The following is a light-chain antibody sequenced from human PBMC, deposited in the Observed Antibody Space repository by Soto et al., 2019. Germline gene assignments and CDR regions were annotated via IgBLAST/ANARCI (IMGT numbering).Light chain of an antibody. Sequence: QSALTQPPSASGSPGQSVTISCTGTSSDVGGYNYVSWYQQHPGKAPKLMIYEVSKRPSGVPDRFSGSKSGNTASLTVSGLQAEDDADYYCSSYAGSNNSDYVFLTRTNVTVL. CDR1: SSDVGGYNY. CDR2: EVS. V-gene: IGLV2-8*01. J-gene: IGLJ1*01. CDR3: SSYAGSNNSDYV.